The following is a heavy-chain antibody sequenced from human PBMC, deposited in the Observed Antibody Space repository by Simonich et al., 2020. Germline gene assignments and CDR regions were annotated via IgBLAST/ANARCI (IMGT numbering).Heavy chain of an antibody. Sequence: VQLLQSGAAVKKPVASAKVSCMASGYTFTDYYKHWVRQAPEQGLEWLGRNNPNSGDTNYAQKLQGRVTITRDTSISTDYMELSRLRSDDTAVYYCARELKGVPVGWGSQIDILGQGTMVTVSS. V-gene: IGHV1-2*06. CDR1: GYTFTDYY. D-gene: IGHD6-19*01. CDR2: NNPNSGDT. J-gene: IGHJ3*02. CDR3: ARELKGVPVGWGSQIDI.